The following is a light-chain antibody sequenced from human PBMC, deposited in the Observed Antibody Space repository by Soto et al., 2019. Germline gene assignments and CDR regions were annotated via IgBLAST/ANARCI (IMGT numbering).Light chain of an antibody. CDR3: QQYNTYST. CDR2: DAS. V-gene: IGKV1-5*01. J-gene: IGKJ1*01. Sequence: DIQMTQSPSTLSASVEDRVTITCRASQSISTWLAWYQQKPGKAPNLLIYDASSLESGVPSRFSGSGSGTEFTLTISSLQPDDFASYYCQQYNTYSTFGQGTKV. CDR1: QSISTW.